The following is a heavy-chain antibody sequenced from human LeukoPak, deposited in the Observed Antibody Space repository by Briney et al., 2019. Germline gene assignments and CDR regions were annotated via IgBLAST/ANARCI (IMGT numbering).Heavy chain of an antibody. Sequence: VASVKVSCKASGYTFTGYYMHWVRQAPGQGLEWVGWINPSNGSPRYAPKLQGRVTITTDTSISAAYMELSGLTSDDTAVYYCVRVKSSGSFYAYWGQGSPVTVSS. CDR1: GYTFTGYY. CDR3: VRVKSSGSFYAY. D-gene: IGHD3-10*01. J-gene: IGHJ4*02. CDR2: INPSNGSP. V-gene: IGHV1-2*02.